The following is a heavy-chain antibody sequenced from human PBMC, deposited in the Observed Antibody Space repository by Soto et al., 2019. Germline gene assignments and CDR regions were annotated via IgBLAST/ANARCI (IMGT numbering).Heavy chain of an antibody. J-gene: IGHJ6*02. CDR1: GFTFSSYW. D-gene: IGHD5-18*01. CDR3: ARDELPWIQLRNYGMDV. V-gene: IGHV3-74*01. Sequence: GGSLRLSCAASGFTFSSYWMHWVRQAPGKGLVWVSRINSDGSSTSYADSVKGRFTISRDNAKNTLYLQMNSLRAEDTAVYYCARDELPWIQLRNYGMDVWGQGTTVTVSS. CDR2: INSDGSST.